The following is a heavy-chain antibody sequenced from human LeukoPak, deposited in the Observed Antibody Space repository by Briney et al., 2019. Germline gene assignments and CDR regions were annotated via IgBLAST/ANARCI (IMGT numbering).Heavy chain of an antibody. V-gene: IGHV1-69*06. D-gene: IGHD6-13*01. CDR2: IIPIFGTA. Sequence: GASVKVSCKASGGTFSSYAISWVRQAPGQGLEWMGGIIPIFGTANYAQKFQGRVTITADKSTSTAYMELSSLRSEDTAVYYCARLPKTGYSSSWLTQPTPNPYDYWGQGTLVTVSS. CDR3: ARLPKTGYSSSWLTQPTPNPYDY. CDR1: GGTFSSYA. J-gene: IGHJ4*02.